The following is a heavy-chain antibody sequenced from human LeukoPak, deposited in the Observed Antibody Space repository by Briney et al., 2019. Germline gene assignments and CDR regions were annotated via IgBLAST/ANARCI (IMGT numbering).Heavy chain of an antibody. D-gene: IGHD6-6*01. CDR3: TTAIRGSSSVSLYYFDY. Sequence: GGSLRLSCAASGFTFSNAWMSWVRQAPGKGLEWVGRIKSKTDGGTTDYAAPVKGRFTISRDDSKNTLYLQMNSLKTEDTAVYYCTTAIRGSSSVSLYYFDYWGQETLVTVSS. CDR1: GFTFSNAW. J-gene: IGHJ4*02. V-gene: IGHV3-15*01. CDR2: IKSKTDGGTT.